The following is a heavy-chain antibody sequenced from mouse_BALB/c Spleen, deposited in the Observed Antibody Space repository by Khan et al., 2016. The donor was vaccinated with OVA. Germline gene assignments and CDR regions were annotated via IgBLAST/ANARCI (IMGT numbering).Heavy chain of an antibody. CDR2: INPSTGYS. CDR1: GYTFTTYW. V-gene: IGHV1-7*01. D-gene: IGHD1-1*01. J-gene: IGHJ3*01. Sequence: QVQLQQSGAELAKPGASVKMSCKASGYTFTTYWMHWIKQRPGQGLEWIGYINPSTGYSEYNQKFKDKATLTADKSSSTAYMQLSSLTSEPSAVYYCANHGSISAWFGYWGQGTLVTVSA. CDR3: ANHGSISAWFGY.